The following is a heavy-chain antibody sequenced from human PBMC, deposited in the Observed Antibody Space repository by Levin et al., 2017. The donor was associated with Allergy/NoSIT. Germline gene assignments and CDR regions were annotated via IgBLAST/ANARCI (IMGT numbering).Heavy chain of an antibody. CDR2: IWYDGSNK. CDR1: GFPFSSYG. J-gene: IGHJ4*02. V-gene: IGHV3-33*01. Sequence: LSLTCAASGFPFSSYGMHWVRQAPGKGLEWVAVIWYDGSNKYYADSVKGRFTISRDNSKNTLYLQMNSLRAEDTAVYYCARVGEVDSDYWGQGTLVTVSS. D-gene: IGHD5-12*01. CDR3: ARVGEVDSDY.